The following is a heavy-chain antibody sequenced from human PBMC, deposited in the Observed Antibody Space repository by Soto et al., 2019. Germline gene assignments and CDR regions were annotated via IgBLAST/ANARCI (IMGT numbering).Heavy chain of an antibody. J-gene: IGHJ6*02. CDR3: AKDLGAIWNYYYGMDA. CDR1: EVTIKTFG. D-gene: IGHD3-3*01. Sequence: QVQLVESGGGVVQPGGSLRLSCAGSEVTIKTFGMHWVRQAPGKGLEWVAGISHDGSNTYYIDSVKGRFTISRDNSQIKVYLDVSRLSSEDTAVYYCAKDLGAIWNYYYGMDAWGQGTMVTVSS. V-gene: IGHV3-30*18. CDR2: ISHDGSNT.